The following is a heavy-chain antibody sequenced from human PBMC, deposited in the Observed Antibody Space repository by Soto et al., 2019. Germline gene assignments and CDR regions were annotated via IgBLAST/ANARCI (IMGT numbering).Heavy chain of an antibody. CDR2: IDPGDSSA. D-gene: IGHD6-13*01. CDR1: GYTFTNDW. CDR3: ARPLAADTWVADPADF. V-gene: IGHV5-10-1*03. Sequence: EVQLVQSGAEVKKAGESLPISCKVSGYTFTNDWINWVRHMPGKGLEWVGRIDPGDSSANYSPSFEGHVTISVDRSLRTTFLKWSSLKPADTATSFCARPLAADTWVADPADFWGQGTLLIVST. J-gene: IGHJ4*02.